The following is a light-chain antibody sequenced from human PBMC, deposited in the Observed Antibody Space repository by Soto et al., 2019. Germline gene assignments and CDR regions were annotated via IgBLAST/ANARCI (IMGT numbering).Light chain of an antibody. V-gene: IGLV1-40*01. CDR3: QSYDSSLSGSV. Sequence: QAVVTQPPSVSGPPGQRVTISCSGSSSNFGEGYAVQWYQQLQGTAPKLLIYGNNNRPSGVPDQFSGSKSGTSASLAITGLQAEDEADYYCQSYDSSLSGSVFGTGTKLTVL. CDR2: GNN. J-gene: IGLJ1*01. CDR1: SSNFGEGYA.